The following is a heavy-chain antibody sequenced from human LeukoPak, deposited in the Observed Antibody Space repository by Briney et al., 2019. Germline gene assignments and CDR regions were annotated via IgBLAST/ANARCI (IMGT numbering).Heavy chain of an antibody. CDR1: GFTFTSSA. Sequence: ASVKLSCTASGFTFTSSAMQWVRQARGQRLELIGWIVVGSGNTNYAQKFQERVTITRDMSTSTAYMELSSLRSEDTAVYYCATGIKGGMGSDYWGQGTLVTVSS. CDR2: IVVGSGNT. V-gene: IGHV1-58*02. D-gene: IGHD1-26*01. CDR3: ATGIKGGMGSDY. J-gene: IGHJ4*02.